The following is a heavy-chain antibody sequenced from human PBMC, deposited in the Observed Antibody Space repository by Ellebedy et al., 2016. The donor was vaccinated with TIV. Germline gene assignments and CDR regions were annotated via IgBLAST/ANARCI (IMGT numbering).Heavy chain of an antibody. CDR2: INAGNGNT. Sequence: AASVKVSCKASGYTFTNYAMHWVRQAPGQRLEWMGWINAGNGNTKYSQKFQGRVTIIRDTSASTAYMELSSLRSEDTAVYYCARDPIVGATRCFDYWGQGTLVTVSS. CDR3: ARDPIVGATRCFDY. CDR1: GYTFTNYA. D-gene: IGHD1-26*01. J-gene: IGHJ4*02. V-gene: IGHV1-3*01.